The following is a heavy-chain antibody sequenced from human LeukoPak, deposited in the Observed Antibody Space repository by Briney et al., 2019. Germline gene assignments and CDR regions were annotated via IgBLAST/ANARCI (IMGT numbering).Heavy chain of an antibody. J-gene: IGHJ5*02. CDR2: ITLDGSTE. V-gene: IGHV3-30-3*01. Sequence: PGGSLRLSCVASGFSLSNFQMYWVRQAPGKGLEWVSIITLDGSTEFYADSVKGRFTISRDTASNTMHLEMNNLRIEDTAVYYCMRDNMGWFDPWGQGSLVTVSS. CDR1: GFSLSNFQ. D-gene: IGHD2/OR15-2a*01. CDR3: MRDNMGWFDP.